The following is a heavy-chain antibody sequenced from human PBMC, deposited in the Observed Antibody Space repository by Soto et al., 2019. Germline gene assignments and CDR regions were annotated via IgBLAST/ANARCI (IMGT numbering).Heavy chain of an antibody. Sequence: GGSLRLSCAASGFTFSSYAMHWVRQAPGKGLEWVAFISYDGRNEFYADSVRGRFTMSRDNSKNMLYLQMNSLRAEDTAVYFCAKRQGIGAAAKNFDFWGQGARVTVSS. CDR3: AKRQGIGAAAKNFDF. D-gene: IGHD6-13*01. CDR2: ISYDGRNE. V-gene: IGHV3-30-3*02. J-gene: IGHJ4*02. CDR1: GFTFSSYA.